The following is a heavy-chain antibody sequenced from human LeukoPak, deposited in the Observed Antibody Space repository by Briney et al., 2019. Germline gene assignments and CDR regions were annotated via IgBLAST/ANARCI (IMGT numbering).Heavy chain of an antibody. J-gene: IGHJ4*02. CDR1: GFIFSSYG. CDR3: ARTSGSYPINDVDY. Sequence: SGGSLRLSCAASGFIFSSYGMHWVRQAPGKGLEWVAVISYDGSDNYYADSVKGRFTISRDNSRNTLYLQMNTLRAEDTAVYYCARTSGSYPINDVDYWGQGTLVTVSS. D-gene: IGHD1-26*01. V-gene: IGHV3-30*03. CDR2: ISYDGSDN.